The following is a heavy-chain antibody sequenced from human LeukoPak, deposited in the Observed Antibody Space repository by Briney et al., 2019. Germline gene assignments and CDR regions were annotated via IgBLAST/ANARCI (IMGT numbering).Heavy chain of an antibody. CDR2: ISGDGRSI. V-gene: IGHV3-30*04. J-gene: IGHJ6*03. CDR1: GFTFRSYA. Sequence: GRSLRLSCAASGFTFRSYAMHWVRQAPGKGLEWVTFISGDGRSIGYADSVKGRFTISRDNSKNTLYLQMNSLRAEDTAIYYCAKGATPAGDYYYMDVWGKGTTVTASS. CDR3: AKGATPAGDYYYMDV. D-gene: IGHD3-10*01.